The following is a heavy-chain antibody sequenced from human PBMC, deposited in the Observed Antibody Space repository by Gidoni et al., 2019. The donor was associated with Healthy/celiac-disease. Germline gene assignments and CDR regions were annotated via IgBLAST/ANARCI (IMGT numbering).Heavy chain of an antibody. CDR2: IKSKTDGGTT. J-gene: IGHJ4*02. D-gene: IGHD3-3*01. CDR3: TTGPSLLRFLEWSDY. V-gene: IGHV3-15*01. CDR1: GFTFRNSW. Sequence: EVQLVESGGGLVTPGGSLRLSLAPGFTFRNSWMSWVRQAPGKGLEWVGRIKSKTDGGTTDYAAPVKGRFTISRDDSKNTLYLQMNSLKTEDTAVYYCTTGPSLLRFLEWSDYWGQGTLVTVSS.